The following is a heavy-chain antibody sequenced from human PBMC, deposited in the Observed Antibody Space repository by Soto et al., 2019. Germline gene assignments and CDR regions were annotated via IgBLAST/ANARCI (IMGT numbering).Heavy chain of an antibody. D-gene: IGHD3-16*01. J-gene: IGHJ4*02. V-gene: IGHV3-23*01. Sequence: EVHLLESGGGLVQPGGSLRLSCAASGFTFSTYVMSWVRQAPGKGLEWVSSISGSGDSTFYADSVKGRFTISRDNSKNKVYLQMNRPRIEEPARKPRAKGARGGSPPPSIYYFDYWGQGALVTVSS. CDR1: GFTFSTYV. CDR2: ISGSGDST. CDR3: AKGARGGSPPPSIYYFDY.